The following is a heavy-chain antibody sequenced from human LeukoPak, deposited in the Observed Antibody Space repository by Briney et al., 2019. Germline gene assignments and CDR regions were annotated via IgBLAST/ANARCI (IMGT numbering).Heavy chain of an antibody. CDR1: GGTFSSYA. CDR3: ARAADYGGNSGYYYYYYMDV. V-gene: IGHV1-69*04. CDR2: IIPILGIA. Sequence: SVKVSCKASGGTFSSYAISWVRQAPGQGLEWMGRIIPILGIANYAQKFQGRVTITADKSTSTAYMELSSLRSEDTAVYYCARAADYGGNSGYYYYYYMDVWGKGTTVTVSS. J-gene: IGHJ6*03. D-gene: IGHD4-23*01.